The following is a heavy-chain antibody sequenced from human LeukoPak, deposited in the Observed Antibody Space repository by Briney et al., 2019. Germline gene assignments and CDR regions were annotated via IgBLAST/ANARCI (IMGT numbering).Heavy chain of an antibody. D-gene: IGHD3-22*01. V-gene: IGHV3-20*04. CDR2: INWNGGST. CDR3: AREYYYDSSGYPGY. CDR1: GFTFDDYG. Sequence: GGSLRLSCAASGFTFDDYGMSWVRHAPGKGLEWVSGINWNGGSTGYADSVKGRFTISRDNAKNSLYLQMNSLGAEDTALYYCAREYYYDSSGYPGYWGQGTLVTVSS. J-gene: IGHJ4*02.